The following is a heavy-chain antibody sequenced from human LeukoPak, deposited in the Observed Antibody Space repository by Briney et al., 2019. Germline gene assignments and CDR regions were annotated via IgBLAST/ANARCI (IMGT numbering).Heavy chain of an antibody. CDR3: ARLVTEYGDYATYYYYYMDV. J-gene: IGHJ6*03. CDR2: IHYSGST. D-gene: IGHD4-17*01. V-gene: IGHV4-39*01. CDR1: GGSISSSSYY. Sequence: SETLSLTCTVSGGSISSSSYYWGWIRQPPGKGLEWIGSIHYSGSTNYNPSLKSRVTISVDTSKNQFSLKLSSVTAADTAVYYCARLVTEYGDYATYYYYYMDVWGKGTTVTISS.